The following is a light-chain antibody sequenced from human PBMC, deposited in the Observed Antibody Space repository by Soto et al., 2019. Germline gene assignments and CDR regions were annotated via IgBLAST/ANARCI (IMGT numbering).Light chain of an antibody. CDR2: KAS. J-gene: IGKJ4*02. CDR1: QSISSW. Sequence: DIQMTQSPSTLSASVGDRVTITCRASQSISSWLAWYQQNPGKAPKLLIYKASSLESGVPSRFSGSGSGTEFTLTISSRPPDDFATYYCHQYNSYPLTFGGGTKVE. CDR3: HQYNSYPLT. V-gene: IGKV1-5*03.